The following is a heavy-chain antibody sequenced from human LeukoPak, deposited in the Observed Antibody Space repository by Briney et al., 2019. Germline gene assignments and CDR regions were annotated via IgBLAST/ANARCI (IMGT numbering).Heavy chain of an antibody. CDR1: RGTFSSYA. CDR2: IIPIFGTA. V-gene: IGHV1-69*13. CDR3: ARDSVGYCSGGSCSRYDY. D-gene: IGHD2-15*01. Sequence: ASVKVFCKASRGTFSSYAISWVRQAPGQGLEWMGGIIPIFGTANYAQKFQGRVTITADESTSTAYMELSSLRSEDTAVYYWARDSVGYCSGGSCSRYDYWGQGTLVTVSS. J-gene: IGHJ4*02.